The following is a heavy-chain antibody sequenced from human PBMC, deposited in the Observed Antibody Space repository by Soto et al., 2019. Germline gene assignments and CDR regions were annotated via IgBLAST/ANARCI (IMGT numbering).Heavy chain of an antibody. Sequence: HVQLVQSGAEVKKPGASVKVSCKASGYTFTTYTIHWVRQAPGQRLEWMGWINGGSANTKYSQKFQDRVTITRDKSASTAYMELSNLRSDDTAVYYCARVKGAYDWGCFDYWGQGTLVTVSS. J-gene: IGHJ4*02. CDR3: ARVKGAYDWGCFDY. CDR2: INGGSANT. D-gene: IGHD5-12*01. CDR1: GYTFTTYT. V-gene: IGHV1-3*01.